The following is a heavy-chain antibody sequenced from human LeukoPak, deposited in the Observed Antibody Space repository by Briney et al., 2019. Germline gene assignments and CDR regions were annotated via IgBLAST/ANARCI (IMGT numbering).Heavy chain of an antibody. CDR2: IYPGDSDA. D-gene: IGHD3-10*01. J-gene: IGHJ4*02. CDR3: GRQKMSRGRLGSLDY. V-gene: IGHV5-51*01. Sequence: GESLKISCKGSGYTFTTYWLAWVRQMPGKGLEWMGIIYPGDSDARYSPSFQGQVTISVDKSISTAYLQWSSLKASDTAMYYRGRQKMSRGRLGSLDYWGQGTLVTVSS. CDR1: GYTFTTYW.